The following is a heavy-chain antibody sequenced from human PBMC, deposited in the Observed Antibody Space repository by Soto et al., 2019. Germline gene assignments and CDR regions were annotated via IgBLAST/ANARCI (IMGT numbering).Heavy chain of an antibody. CDR1: GGSISSGDYY. CDR2: IYYSGST. CDR3: ARAIGMATYYYYGMDV. D-gene: IGHD5-12*01. J-gene: IGHJ6*02. Sequence: PSETLSLTCTVSGGSISSGDYYWSWIRQPPGKGLEWIGYIYYSGSTYDNPSLKSRVTISVDTSKNQFSLKLSSVTAADTAVYYCARAIGMATYYYYGMDVWGQGTTVTVSS. V-gene: IGHV4-30-4*01.